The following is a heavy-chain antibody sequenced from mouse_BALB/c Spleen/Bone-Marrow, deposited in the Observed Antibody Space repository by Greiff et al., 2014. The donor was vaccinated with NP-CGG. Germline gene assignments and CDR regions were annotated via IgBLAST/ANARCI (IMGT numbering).Heavy chain of an antibody. CDR1: GFNIKDTN. D-gene: IGHD1-1*01. CDR2: INPANGDT. J-gene: IGHJ3*01. CDR3: GAYYCGSSYGFAY. V-gene: IGHV14-3*02. Sequence: EVQLQESGAELVKPGASVKLSCKASGFNIKDTNMHWVKQRPEQGLEWIGRINPANGDTNYNPKFKGKATITADKSSNTAYLQLSSPTSEAAAVYCGGAYYCGSSYGFAYWGQGTLVTVSA.